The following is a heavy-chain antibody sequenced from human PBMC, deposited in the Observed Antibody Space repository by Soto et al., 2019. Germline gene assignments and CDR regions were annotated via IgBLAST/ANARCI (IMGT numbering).Heavy chain of an antibody. CDR3: ARLIVVVTAIPDDYFDY. CDR1: GFTFSSYA. D-gene: IGHD2-21*02. J-gene: IGHJ4*02. CDR2: ISYDGSNK. Sequence: GGSLRLSCAASGFTFSSYAMHWVRQAPGKGLEWVAVISYDGSNKYYADSVKGRFTISRDNSKNTLYLQMNSLRAEDTAVYYCARLIVVVTAIPDDYFDYWGQGTLVTVSS. V-gene: IGHV3-30-3*01.